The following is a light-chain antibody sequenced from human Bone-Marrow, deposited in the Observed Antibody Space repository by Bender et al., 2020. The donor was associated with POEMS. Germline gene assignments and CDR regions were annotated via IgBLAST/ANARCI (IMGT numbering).Light chain of an antibody. Sequence: QSALTQPASVSGSPGQSITISCTGTSSDVGNYNTVSWYQQHPGKAPKVMIYDVTKRPAGVSNRFSGSKSGNAASLTISGLQAEDEADYHCCTFAGSVIFGGGTKLTVL. CDR1: SSDVGNYNT. V-gene: IGLV2-23*02. CDR2: DVT. CDR3: CTFAGSVI. J-gene: IGLJ2*01.